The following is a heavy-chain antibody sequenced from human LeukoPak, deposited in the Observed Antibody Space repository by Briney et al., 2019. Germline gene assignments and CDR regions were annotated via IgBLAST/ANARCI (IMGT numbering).Heavy chain of an antibody. CDR1: GFTFSSYA. CDR2: IRSDGST. Sequence: GGSLRLSCAASGFTFSSYAMSWVRQAPGKGLQWVSLIRSDGSTYYADSVKGRFTISRDNSENTLYLQMNSLRADDTAVYYCAREVGVGGTSAFDIWGQGTMSTISS. D-gene: IGHD1-26*01. CDR3: AREVGVGGTSAFDI. V-gene: IGHV3-66*01. J-gene: IGHJ3*02.